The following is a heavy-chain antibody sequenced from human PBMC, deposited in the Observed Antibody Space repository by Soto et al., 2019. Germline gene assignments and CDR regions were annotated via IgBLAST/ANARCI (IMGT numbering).Heavy chain of an antibody. Sequence: QVQLQESGPGLVKSSETLSLTCTVSGGSISGYYWSWIRQPPGKGLEWIGYIFYSGNTNYNPSLTSRVTISVDTSKNQFSLKLRSVTAADTVVYYCARDSGYGDPFDYWGQGTLVTVSS. CDR2: IFYSGNT. J-gene: IGHJ4*02. CDR1: GGSISGYY. D-gene: IGHD4-17*01. V-gene: IGHV4-59*01. CDR3: ARDSGYGDPFDY.